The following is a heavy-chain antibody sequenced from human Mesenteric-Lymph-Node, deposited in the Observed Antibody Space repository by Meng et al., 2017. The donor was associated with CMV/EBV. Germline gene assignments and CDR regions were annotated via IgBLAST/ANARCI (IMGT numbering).Heavy chain of an antibody. V-gene: IGHV4-34*01. J-gene: IGHJ4*02. CDR3: ARGSSYDILTGYFDY. D-gene: IGHD3-9*01. CDR2: INHSGST. Sequence: QVQLHQWGTGLLKPSETLSVTCAVYCGSFSGYYWNWICQSPEKGLEWIGEINHSGSTTYNPSFTSRIIISVDTSTNQISLNMSSVTAADTAVYYCARGSSYDILTGYFDYWGQGALVTVSS. CDR1: CGSFSGYY.